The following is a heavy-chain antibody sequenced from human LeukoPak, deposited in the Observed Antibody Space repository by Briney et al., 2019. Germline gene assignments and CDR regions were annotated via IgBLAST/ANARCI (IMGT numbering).Heavy chain of an antibody. CDR2: ISSGSSTI. V-gene: IGHV3-48*02. D-gene: IGHD2-21*02. CDR3: ARENIVVVTAIRDAFDI. Sequence: GRSLRLSCAASGFTFSSYSMNWVRQAPGKGLEWVSYISSGSSTIYYADSVKGRFTISRDNAKNSLCLQMNSLRDEDTAVYYCARENIVVVTAIRDAFDIWGQGTMVTVSS. CDR1: GFTFSSYS. J-gene: IGHJ3*02.